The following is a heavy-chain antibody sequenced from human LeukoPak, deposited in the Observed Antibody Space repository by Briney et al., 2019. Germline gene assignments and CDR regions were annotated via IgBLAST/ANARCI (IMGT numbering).Heavy chain of an antibody. CDR2: IYYSGST. J-gene: IGHJ2*01. V-gene: IGHV4-30-4*08. Sequence: SETLSLTCTVSGGSIISSSDYWGWIRQPPGKGLEWIGYIYYSGSTYYNPSLKSRASISIDTSKNQFSLKLSSVTATDTAVYYCVRDFRALRYFDLWGRGIVATVSS. CDR3: VRDFRALRYFDL. CDR1: GGSIISSSDY.